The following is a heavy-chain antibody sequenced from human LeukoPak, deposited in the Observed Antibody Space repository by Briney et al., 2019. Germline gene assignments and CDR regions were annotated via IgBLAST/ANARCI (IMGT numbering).Heavy chain of an antibody. CDR3: VKERGPFDGFDI. V-gene: IGHV3-33*06. Sequence: GGSLRLSCAASGFTFSTYAMSWVRQAPGKGLEWVAVIWSNGNNRYYADSVKGRFIFSRDNSKNTLSLQMNSLRAEDTAVYYCVKERGPFDGFDIWGQGTMVTVFS. J-gene: IGHJ3*02. CDR1: GFTFSTYA. CDR2: IWSNGNNR.